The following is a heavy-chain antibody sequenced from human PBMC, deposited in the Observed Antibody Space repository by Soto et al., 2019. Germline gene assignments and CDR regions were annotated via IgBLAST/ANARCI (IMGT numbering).Heavy chain of an antibody. D-gene: IGHD5-18*01. CDR1: GYSFTSYW. CDR2: IYPGDSDT. J-gene: IGHJ6*02. CDR3: ARRRDSYGQNYYYYGMDV. Sequence: PGESLKISCKGSGYSFTSYWIGWVRQMPGKGLEWMGIIYPGDSDTRYSPSFQGQVTISADKSISTAYLQWSSLKASDTAMYYCARRRDSYGQNYYYYGMDVWGQGTTVTVSS. V-gene: IGHV5-51*01.